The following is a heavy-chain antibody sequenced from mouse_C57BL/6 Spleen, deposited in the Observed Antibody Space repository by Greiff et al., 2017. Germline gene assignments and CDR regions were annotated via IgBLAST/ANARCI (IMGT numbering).Heavy chain of an antibody. J-gene: IGHJ2*01. V-gene: IGHV1-43*01. CDR3: ARSTMVTTESFDY. Sequence: EVQLQQSGPELVKPGASVKISCKASGYSFTGYYMHWVKQSSEKSLEWIGEINPSTGGTSYNQKFKGKATLTVDKSSSTAYMQLKSLTSEDSAVYYWARSTMVTTESFDYWGQGTTLTVSS. CDR1: GYSFTGYY. D-gene: IGHD2-2*01. CDR2: INPSTGGT.